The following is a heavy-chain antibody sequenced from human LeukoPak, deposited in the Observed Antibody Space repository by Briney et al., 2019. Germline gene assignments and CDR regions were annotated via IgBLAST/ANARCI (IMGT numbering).Heavy chain of an antibody. CDR1: GFTFSSYG. CDR3: AKDVPSIAAAGPSYYFDY. Sequence: GGSLRLSCAASGFTFSSYGMHWVRQAPGKGLEWVAVISYDGSNKYYADSVKGRFTISRDNSKNTLYLQMNSLRAEDTAVYYCAKDVPSIAAAGPSYYFDYWGQGTLVTVSS. CDR2: ISYDGSNK. D-gene: IGHD6-13*01. J-gene: IGHJ4*02. V-gene: IGHV3-30*18.